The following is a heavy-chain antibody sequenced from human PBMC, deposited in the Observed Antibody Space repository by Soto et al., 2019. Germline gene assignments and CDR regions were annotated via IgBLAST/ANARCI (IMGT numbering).Heavy chain of an antibody. CDR2: IYSGGTA. CDR3: ARGIPVAGSHDYYGMDV. Sequence: PGGSLRLSCAASGFTVSVNYMTWVRQAPGKGLEWVSVIYSGGTAHYADSVKGRFTISRDTSKNTLYLQMNSLRGEDTAVYYCARGIPVAGSHDYYGMDVWGQGTTVTVSS. J-gene: IGHJ6*02. D-gene: IGHD6-19*01. V-gene: IGHV3-53*01. CDR1: GFTVSVNY.